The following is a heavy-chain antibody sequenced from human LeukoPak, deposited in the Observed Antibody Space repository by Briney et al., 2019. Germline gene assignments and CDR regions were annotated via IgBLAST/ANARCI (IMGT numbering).Heavy chain of an antibody. D-gene: IGHD3-10*01. CDR2: ISGSGGST. J-gene: IGHJ4*02. CDR3: AEEPARVRFGELSYY. CDR1: GFTFSSYA. V-gene: IGHV3-23*01. Sequence: GGSLRLSCAASGFTFSSYAMSWVRQAPGKGLEWVSAISGSGGSTYYADSVKGRFTISRDNSKNTLYLQMNSLRAEDTAVYYCAEEPARVRFGELSYYWGQGTLVTVSS.